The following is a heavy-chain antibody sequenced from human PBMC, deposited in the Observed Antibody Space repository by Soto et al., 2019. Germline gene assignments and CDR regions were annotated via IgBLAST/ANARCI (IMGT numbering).Heavy chain of an antibody. CDR1: GFTFSDYY. V-gene: IGHV3-11*01. J-gene: IGHJ4*02. Sequence: QVQLVESGGGLVKPGGSLRLSCAASGFTFSDYYMSWIRQAPGKGLEWVSYISSSGSTIYYADSVKGRFTISRDNAKNVLYLQMNSLRAEDTAVYYCARDTSPRYSSGWYVPNPPDYWGQGTLVTVSS. CDR3: ARDTSPRYSSGWYVPNPPDY. CDR2: ISSSGSTI. D-gene: IGHD6-19*01.